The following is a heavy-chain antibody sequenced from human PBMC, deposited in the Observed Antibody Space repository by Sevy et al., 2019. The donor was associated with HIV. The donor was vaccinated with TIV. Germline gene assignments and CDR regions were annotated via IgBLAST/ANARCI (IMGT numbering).Heavy chain of an antibody. CDR2: ISYDGSNK. Sequence: GGSLRLSCAASGFTFSSYAMHWVRQAPGKGLEWVAVISYDGSNKYYADSVKGRFTISRDNSKNTLYLQMNSLRAEDTAVYYCAREYHGPYYGMDVWGQGTTVTVSS. CDR3: AREYHGPYYGMDV. D-gene: IGHD2-2*01. CDR1: GFTFSSYA. V-gene: IGHV3-30-3*01. J-gene: IGHJ6*02.